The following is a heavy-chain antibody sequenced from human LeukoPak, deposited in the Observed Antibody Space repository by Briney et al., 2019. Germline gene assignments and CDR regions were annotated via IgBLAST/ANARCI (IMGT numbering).Heavy chain of an antibody. D-gene: IGHD2-2*01. CDR1: GFTFSGYW. V-gene: IGHV3-7*01. Sequence: GGSLRLSCAASGFTFSGYWISWVRQAPGKGLEWVANIKQDGSEKYYVDSVKGRFTISRDNAKNSLYLQMNSLRAEDTAVYYCARDGPQYLDCSSTSCYSDYWGQGTLVTVSS. CDR3: ARDGPQYLDCSSTSCYSDY. J-gene: IGHJ4*02. CDR2: IKQDGSEK.